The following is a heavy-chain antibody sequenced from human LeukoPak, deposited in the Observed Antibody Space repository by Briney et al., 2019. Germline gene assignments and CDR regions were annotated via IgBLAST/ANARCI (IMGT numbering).Heavy chain of an antibody. CDR2: ISAYNGNT. V-gene: IGHV1-18*01. CDR1: GYTFTSYG. D-gene: IGHD1-26*01. J-gene: IGHJ4*02. Sequence: ASVKVSCKASGYTFTSYGISWVRQAPGQGLERMGWISAYNGNTNYAQKLQGRVTMTTDTSTSTAYMELRSLRSDDTAVYYCARWVRGRYSGSYYPDYWGQGTLVTVSS. CDR3: ARWVRGRYSGSYYPDY.